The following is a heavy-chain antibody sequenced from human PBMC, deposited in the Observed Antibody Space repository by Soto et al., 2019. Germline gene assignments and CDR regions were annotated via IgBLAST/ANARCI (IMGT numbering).Heavy chain of an antibody. CDR1: GGSISSYY. J-gene: IGHJ4*02. D-gene: IGHD5-12*01. V-gene: IGHV4-59*01. CDR2: IYYSGST. CDR3: ASIAADGGIDY. Sequence: SETLSLTCTVSGGSISSYYWSWIRQPPGKGLEWIGYIYYSGSTNYNPSLKSRVTISVDTSKNQFSLKLSSVTAADTAVYYCASIAADGGIDYWGQGTLVTVSS.